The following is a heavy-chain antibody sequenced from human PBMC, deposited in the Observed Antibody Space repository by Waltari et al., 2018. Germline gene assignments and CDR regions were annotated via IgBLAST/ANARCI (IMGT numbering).Heavy chain of an antibody. CDR2: IYPGDSDT. Sequence: EVQLVQSGAEVKTPGASLKISCTGSGYSFTSYWVGWVRPMPGRALEWMGIIYPGDSDTRYSPSFQGQVTISADKSISTAYLQWSSLKASDTAMYYCARHVRYQLLYEVGWFDPWGQGTLVTVSS. V-gene: IGHV5-51*01. CDR1: GYSFTSYW. J-gene: IGHJ5*02. D-gene: IGHD2-2*02. CDR3: ARHVRYQLLYEVGWFDP.